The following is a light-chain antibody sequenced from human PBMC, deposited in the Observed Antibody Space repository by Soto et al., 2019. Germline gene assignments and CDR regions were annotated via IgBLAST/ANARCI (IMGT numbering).Light chain of an antibody. V-gene: IGLV2-14*01. J-gene: IGLJ3*02. CDR1: SSDVGGYNY. CDR3: SSYTTSNTWV. Sequence: QSALTQPASVSGSPGQSITISCTGTSSDVGGYNYVSWYQQPPGKAPKLMIYEVSNRPSGVYNRFSGSKSANTAYLTISGLQAEDEADYYCSSYTTSNTWVFGGGTKVTVL. CDR2: EVS.